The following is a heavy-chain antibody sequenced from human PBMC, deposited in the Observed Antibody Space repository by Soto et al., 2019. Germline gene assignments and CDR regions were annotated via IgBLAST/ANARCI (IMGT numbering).Heavy chain of an antibody. V-gene: IGHV3-21*01. D-gene: IGHD5-18*01. CDR2: ISSSSSCI. CDR3: ARDRGYSYGVNAYGMDV. CDR1: GFTFSSYS. J-gene: IGHJ6*02. Sequence: PGGSLRLSCAASGFTFSSYSMNWVRQAPGKGLEWVSSISSSSSCIYYADSVKGRFTISRDNAKNSLYLQMNSLRAEDTAVYYCARDRGYSYGVNAYGMDVWGQGTTVTVSS.